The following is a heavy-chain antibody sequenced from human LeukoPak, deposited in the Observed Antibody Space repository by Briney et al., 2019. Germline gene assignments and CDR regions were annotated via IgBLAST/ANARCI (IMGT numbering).Heavy chain of an antibody. CDR2: IYYSGST. CDR1: GDSISSSSYY. CDR3: ARGTMITFGGGFDP. V-gene: IGHV4-39*07. D-gene: IGHD3-16*01. Sequence: SETLSLTCTVSGDSISSSSYYWGWIRQSPETGLEWIGSIYYSGSTNYNPSLMSRVTISIDTSKNQFSLKLSYVTAADAAVYYCARGTMITFGGGFDPWGQGTLVTVSS. J-gene: IGHJ5*02.